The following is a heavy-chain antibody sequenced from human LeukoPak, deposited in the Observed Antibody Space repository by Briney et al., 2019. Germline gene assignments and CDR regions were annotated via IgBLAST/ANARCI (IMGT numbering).Heavy chain of an antibody. CDR3: AKDEAEAGTSYFQH. CDR1: GFTFDDYT. Sequence: PGGSLRLSCAASGFTFDDYTMHWVRQAPGKGLEWVSLISWDGGSTYYADSVKGRFTISRDKSKNSLYLQMNSLRTEDTALYYCAKDEAEAGTSYFQHWGQGTLVTLSS. V-gene: IGHV3-43*01. J-gene: IGHJ1*01. CDR2: ISWDGGST. D-gene: IGHD6-13*01.